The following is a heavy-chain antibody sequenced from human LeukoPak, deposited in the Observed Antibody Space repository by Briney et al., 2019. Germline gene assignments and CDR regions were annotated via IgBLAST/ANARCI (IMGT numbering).Heavy chain of an antibody. J-gene: IGHJ5*02. V-gene: IGHV1-2*02. CDR2: INPNSGGT. Sequence: ASVKVSCKASGYTFTGYYMHRVRQAPGQGLEWMGWINPNSGGTNYAQKFQGRVTMTRDASISTAYMELSRLRSDDTAVYYCARNYYDSSGYYQNWFDPWGQGTLVTVSS. CDR3: ARNYYDSSGYYQNWFDP. CDR1: GYTFTGYY. D-gene: IGHD3-22*01.